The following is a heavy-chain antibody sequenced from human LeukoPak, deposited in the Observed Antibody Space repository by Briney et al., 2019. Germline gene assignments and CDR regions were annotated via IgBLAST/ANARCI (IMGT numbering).Heavy chain of an antibody. Sequence: PSETLSLTCTVSGGSISTYYWSWIRQPPGKGLEWIGSIYYSGSTYYNPSLTSRVTMSVDTSKRSFSLKVTSVTAADTAVYYCARQTADLGTSFDYWGQGVLVTVSS. V-gene: IGHV4-59*08. CDR2: IYYSGST. CDR1: GGSISTYY. J-gene: IGHJ4*02. CDR3: ARQTADLGTSFDY. D-gene: IGHD1-1*01.